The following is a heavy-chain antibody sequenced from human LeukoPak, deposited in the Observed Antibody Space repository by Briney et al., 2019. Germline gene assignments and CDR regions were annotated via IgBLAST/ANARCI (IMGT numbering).Heavy chain of an antibody. CDR2: IYYSGST. J-gene: IGHJ6*03. Sequence: SETLSLTCTVSGGSISSSSYYWGWIRQPPGKGLEWIGSIYYSGSTYYNPSLKSRVTISVDTSKNQFSLKLSSVTAADTAVYYCARAGSVSYYYMDVWGKGTTVTVSS. V-gene: IGHV4-39*07. CDR3: ARAGSVSYYYMDV. D-gene: IGHD2-8*01. CDR1: GGSISSSSYY.